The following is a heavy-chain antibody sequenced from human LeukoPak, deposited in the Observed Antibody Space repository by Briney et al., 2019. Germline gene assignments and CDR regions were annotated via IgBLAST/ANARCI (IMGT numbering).Heavy chain of an antibody. CDR3: ARANYGSGSSAFDY. J-gene: IGHJ4*02. Sequence: ASVKVSCKASGYTFTGYYMHWVRQAPGQGLEWMGWINPNSGGTNYAQKFQGRVTMTRDTSISTAYMELSRLRSDDTAVYYCARANYGSGSSAFDYRGQGTLVTVSS. D-gene: IGHD3-10*01. CDR1: GYTFTGYY. CDR2: INPNSGGT. V-gene: IGHV1-2*02.